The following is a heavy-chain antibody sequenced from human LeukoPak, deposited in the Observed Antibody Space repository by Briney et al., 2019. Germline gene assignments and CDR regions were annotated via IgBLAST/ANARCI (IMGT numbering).Heavy chain of an antibody. V-gene: IGHV3-72*01. CDR3: TRHYFSD. CDR2: TSNKADSYTT. Sequence: SGGSLRLSCAASEFTISDHYMDWVRQAPGKGLGWIGRTSNKADSYTTYYAASVRGRFSISRDDSKNLLYLQMNSLKAEDTAVYYCTRHYFSDWGQGTLVTVSS. J-gene: IGHJ4*02. CDR1: EFTISDHY. D-gene: IGHD2-15*01.